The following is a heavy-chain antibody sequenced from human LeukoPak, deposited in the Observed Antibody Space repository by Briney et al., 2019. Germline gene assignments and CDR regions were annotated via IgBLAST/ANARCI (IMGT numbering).Heavy chain of an antibody. D-gene: IGHD5-24*01. CDR2: MNPNSGGT. V-gene: IGHV1-2*02. CDR3: ARGRRDGYTADY. Sequence: ASVKVSCKASGYTFTGYHMHWVRQAPGQGLEWMGSMNPNSGGTQHVQKFQGRVTMTRDTSTSTAYMEVSSLRSDDTAVYYCARGRRDGYTADYWGQGTLVTVSS. CDR1: GYTFTGYH. J-gene: IGHJ4*02.